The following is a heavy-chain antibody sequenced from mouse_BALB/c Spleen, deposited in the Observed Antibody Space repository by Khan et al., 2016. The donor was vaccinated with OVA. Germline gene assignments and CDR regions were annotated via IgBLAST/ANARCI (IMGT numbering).Heavy chain of an antibody. V-gene: IGHV9-3-1*01. Sequence: QFPFVQSGPELKKPGETVKISCKASGYTFTNYGMNWVKQAPGKGLKWMGWINTYTGEPTYADDFKGRFAFSLETSASTAYLQINNLKDEDTATFGGSRPAYFSYVRDYWGRGTTVTVAS. CDR3: SRPAYFSYVRDY. CDR2: INTYTGEP. CDR1: GYTFTNYG. J-gene: IGHJ4*01. D-gene: IGHD2-10*01.